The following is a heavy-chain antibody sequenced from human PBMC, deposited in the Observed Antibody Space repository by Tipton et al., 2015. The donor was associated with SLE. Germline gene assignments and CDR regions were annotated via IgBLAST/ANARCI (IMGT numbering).Heavy chain of an antibody. Sequence: TLSLTCTVSGGSLSSYYWSWIRQPAGKGLEWIGRIYASGSTEYNPSLKSRVTISVDPSKNQFSLRLTSLTAADTAVYYCARERLYSSSWFSDWGQGTLVTVSS. CDR2: IYASGST. V-gene: IGHV4-4*07. CDR1: GGSLSSYY. J-gene: IGHJ4*02. CDR3: ARERLYSSSWFSD. D-gene: IGHD6-13*01.